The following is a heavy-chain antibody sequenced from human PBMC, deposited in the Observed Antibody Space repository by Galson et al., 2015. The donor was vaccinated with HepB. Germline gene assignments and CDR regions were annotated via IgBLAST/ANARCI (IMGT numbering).Heavy chain of an antibody. CDR2: MNPNSGNT. CDR3: ARGWPRYYYYYMDV. J-gene: IGHJ6*03. V-gene: IGHV1-8*01. CDR1: GYTFTSYD. Sequence: ASGYTFTSYDINWVRQATGQGLEWMGWMNPNSGNTGYAQKFQGRVTMTRNTSISTAYMELSSLRSEDTAVYYCARGWPRYYYYYMDVWGKGTTGTVSS.